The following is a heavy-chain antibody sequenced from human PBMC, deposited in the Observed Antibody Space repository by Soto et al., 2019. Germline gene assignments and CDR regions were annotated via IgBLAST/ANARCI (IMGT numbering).Heavy chain of an antibody. J-gene: IGHJ4*02. CDR3: ATGTLDDYDFWSKFFDY. CDR1: GYTFTSYG. Sequence: ASVKVSCKASGYTFTSYGISWVRQAPGQGLEWMGWISAYNGNTNYAQKLQGRVTMTKDTSTDTAYMELSSLRSEDTAVYYCATGTLDDYDFWSKFFDYWGQG. CDR2: ISAYNGNT. V-gene: IGHV1-18*01. D-gene: IGHD3-3*01.